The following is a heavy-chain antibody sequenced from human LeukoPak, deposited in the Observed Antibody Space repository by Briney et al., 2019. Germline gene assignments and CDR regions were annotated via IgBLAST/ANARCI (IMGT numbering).Heavy chain of an antibody. Sequence: NPSETLSLTCTVSGGSISSSSYYWGWIRQPPGKGLEWIGSIYYSGSTYYNPSLKSRVTISVDTSKNQFSLKLSSVTAADTAVYYCARDVYSSTSNYYMDVWGKGTTVTVSS. J-gene: IGHJ6*03. V-gene: IGHV4-39*02. CDR1: GGSISSSSYY. D-gene: IGHD2-2*01. CDR2: IYYSGST. CDR3: ARDVYSSTSNYYMDV.